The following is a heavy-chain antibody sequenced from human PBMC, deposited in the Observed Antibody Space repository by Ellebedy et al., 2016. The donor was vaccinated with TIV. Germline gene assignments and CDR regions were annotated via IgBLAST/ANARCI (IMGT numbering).Heavy chain of an antibody. V-gene: IGHV3-48*03. CDR1: GFRFSTFE. J-gene: IGHJ3*02. D-gene: IGHD6-19*01. CDR3: ARDRVGWGALDI. Sequence: GESLKISCAASGFRFSTFEMTWVRQAPGKGLEWVSKISDSGGSQFYAESVQGRVTMSRDNAGNSLSLHMNSLRVEDTAIYYCARDRVGWGALDIWGRGTMVSVPS. CDR2: ISDSGGSQ.